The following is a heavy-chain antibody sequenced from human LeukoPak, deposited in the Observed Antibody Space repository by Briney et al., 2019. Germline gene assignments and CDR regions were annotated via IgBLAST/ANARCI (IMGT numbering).Heavy chain of an antibody. CDR3: ARDRGYFDL. D-gene: IGHD1-14*01. J-gene: IGHJ2*01. V-gene: IGHV4-34*01. CDR2: IDYSGST. CDR1: VGSFSGYY. Sequence: PSETLSLTCAVYVGSFSGYYWSWIRQPPGKGLEWIGEIDYSGSTNYNPSLKSRVTISIDTSKNQFSLKLSSVTAADTAVYYCARDRGYFDLWGRGTLVTVSS.